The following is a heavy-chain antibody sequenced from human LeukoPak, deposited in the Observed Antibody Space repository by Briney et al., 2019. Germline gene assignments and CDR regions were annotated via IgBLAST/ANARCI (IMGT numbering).Heavy chain of an antibody. Sequence: PGGSLRLSCAASGFTFSSYAMSWVRQAPGKGLEWVSAISGSGGSTYYADSVKGRFTISRDNSKNTLYLQMNSLRAEDTAVYYCAKVIRSSYYYDSSGYYYPVDYWGQGTLVTASS. CDR1: GFTFSSYA. V-gene: IGHV3-23*01. CDR2: ISGSGGST. J-gene: IGHJ4*02. CDR3: AKVIRSSYYYDSSGYYYPVDY. D-gene: IGHD3-22*01.